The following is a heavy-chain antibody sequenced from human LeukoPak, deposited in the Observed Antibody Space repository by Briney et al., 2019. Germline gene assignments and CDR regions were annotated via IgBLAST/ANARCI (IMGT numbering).Heavy chain of an antibody. Sequence: SETLSLTCTVSGGSIRSYYWSWIRQPPGKGLQWIGCIHYSGSTNYNPSLKNRVTISVDTSKKQFSLKLSSVTAADTAVYYCARYDYSNYVYYMDVWGKGTTVTVSS. J-gene: IGHJ6*03. D-gene: IGHD4-11*01. CDR3: ARYDYSNYVYYMDV. CDR1: GGSIRSYY. CDR2: IHYSGST. V-gene: IGHV4-59*01.